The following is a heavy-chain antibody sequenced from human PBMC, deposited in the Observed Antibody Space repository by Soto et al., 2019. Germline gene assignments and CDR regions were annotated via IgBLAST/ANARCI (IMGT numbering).Heavy chain of an antibody. CDR1: GFTFSVYW. J-gene: IGHJ6*02. Sequence: GGSLRLSCVVSGFTFSVYWMHWVRQVPGQGLEWVSYISSSGSTIYYADSVKGRFTISRDNAKNSLYLQMNSLRAEDTAVYYCARSTLWFGELSYYGMDVWGQGTTVTVSS. CDR2: ISSSGSTI. V-gene: IGHV3-11*01. CDR3: ARSTLWFGELSYYGMDV. D-gene: IGHD3-10*01.